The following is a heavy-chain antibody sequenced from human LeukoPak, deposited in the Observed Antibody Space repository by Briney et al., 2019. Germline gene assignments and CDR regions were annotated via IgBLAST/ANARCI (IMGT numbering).Heavy chain of an antibody. D-gene: IGHD3-16*02. J-gene: IGHJ3*02. CDR3: ARDLSYDYVWGSYRPMVSFDI. CDR1: GYTFTGYY. CDR2: INPNSGGT. V-gene: IGHV1-2*06. Sequence: GASVKVSCKASGYTFTGYYMHWARQAPGQGLEWMGRINPNSGGTNYAQKFQGRVTMTRDTSISTAYMELSRLRSDDTAVYYCARDLSYDYVWGSYRPMVSFDIWGQGTMVTVSS.